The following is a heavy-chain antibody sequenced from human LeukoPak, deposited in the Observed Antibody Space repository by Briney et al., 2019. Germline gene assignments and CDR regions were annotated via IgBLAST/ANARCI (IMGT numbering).Heavy chain of an antibody. V-gene: IGHV3-21*01. CDR1: GFTFSSYS. CDR3: ARDPRIYCTNGICRDDYFDN. Sequence: GGSPRLSCAASGFTFSSYSMSWVRQAPGKGLEWVSSISSTSIYKYYADSVKGRFTISRDNAKDSLFLQMNSLRAEDTAIYYCARDPRIYCTNGICRDDYFDNWGQGTLVTVSS. J-gene: IGHJ4*02. D-gene: IGHD2-8*01. CDR2: ISSTSIYK.